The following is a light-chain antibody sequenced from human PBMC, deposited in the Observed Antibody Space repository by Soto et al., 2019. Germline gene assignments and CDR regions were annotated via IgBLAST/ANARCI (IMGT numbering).Light chain of an antibody. V-gene: IGKV1-5*03. Sequence: DIQMTQSPSTLSASVGDTVTITCRASQSISAWLAWYQQKPGKAPKLLIYKASSLESGVPSRFRGRGSGTEFTLTISSLQPDDFATYYCQQYNNYGSWTFGQVTKVEIK. J-gene: IGKJ1*01. CDR1: QSISAW. CDR2: KAS. CDR3: QQYNNYGSWT.